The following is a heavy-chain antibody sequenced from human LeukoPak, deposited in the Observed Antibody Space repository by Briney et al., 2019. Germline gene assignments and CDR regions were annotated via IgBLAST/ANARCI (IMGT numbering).Heavy chain of an antibody. CDR1: GNYW. J-gene: IGHJ5*02. CDR2: IHTSGDT. D-gene: IGHD4-17*01. Sequence: PGGSLRLSCAASGNYWMHWVRQAPGKGLEWVSAIHTSGDTCYADSVKGRFTISGDTSKNTLYLQINSLRVEDTAVYYCIVFGDSNHWGQGTLVTVSS. CDR3: IVFGDSNH. V-gene: IGHV3-53*01.